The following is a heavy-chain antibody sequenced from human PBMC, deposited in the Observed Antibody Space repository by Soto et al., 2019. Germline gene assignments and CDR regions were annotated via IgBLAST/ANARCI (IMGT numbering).Heavy chain of an antibody. CDR1: GGSISGSF. D-gene: IGHD1-1*01. J-gene: IGHJ3*02. CDR2: ISSSGST. V-gene: IGHV4-59*01. Sequence: QVQLQQSGPGLVKPSETRSISCTVSGGSISGSFWSWIRQPPGKGLEWIAYISSSGSTKYNPSLRSRVTISLDTSMSQFSLKSSAVTAADTAVYYCARLAPRDGDPKTVRAFDIWGQGTMVTVSS. CDR3: ARLAPRDGDPKTVRAFDI.